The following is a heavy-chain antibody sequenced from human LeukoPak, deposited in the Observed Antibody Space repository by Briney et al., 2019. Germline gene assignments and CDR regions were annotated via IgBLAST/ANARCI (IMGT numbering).Heavy chain of an antibody. D-gene: IGHD3-16*02. CDR3: AREGDDYVWGSYRYDAFDI. J-gene: IGHJ3*02. CDR2: IYTSGST. V-gene: IGHV4-4*07. CDR1: GGSISNYY. Sequence: WETLSLTCIASGGSISNYYRSWIRQPAGKGLEWIGRIYTSGSTNYNPSLKSRVTRSVDTSKDQFSLKLSSVTAADTAVYYCAREGDDYVWGSYRYDAFDIWGQGTMVTVSS.